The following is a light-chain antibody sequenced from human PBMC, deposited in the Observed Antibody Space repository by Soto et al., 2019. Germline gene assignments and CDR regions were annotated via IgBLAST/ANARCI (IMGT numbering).Light chain of an antibody. CDR1: QDISNY. CDR2: AAS. J-gene: IGKJ3*01. CDR3: QKYNSASRT. V-gene: IGKV1-27*01. Sequence: DIQMTQSPSSLSASIGDRVTITCRASQDISNYLAWYQQRPGQIPELLIYAASTLQSGVPSRFSGSGSGIEFTLTTSSLQPEDVATYYCQKYNSASRTFGPGTKVDLK.